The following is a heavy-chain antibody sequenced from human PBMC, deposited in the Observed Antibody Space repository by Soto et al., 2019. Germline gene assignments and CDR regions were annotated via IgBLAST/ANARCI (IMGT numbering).Heavy chain of an antibody. CDR2: IYYSGST. Sequence: QVQLQESGPGLVKPSQTLSLTCTVSGGSISSGGYYWSWIRQHPGKGLEWIGYIYYSGSTYYNPSLKRRVTISVDTSTNHFSLKLSSVTAADTAVYYSARGRYGSGSYFDYWGQGTLVTVSS. CDR1: GGSISSGGYY. D-gene: IGHD3-10*01. J-gene: IGHJ4*02. V-gene: IGHV4-31*03. CDR3: ARGRYGSGSYFDY.